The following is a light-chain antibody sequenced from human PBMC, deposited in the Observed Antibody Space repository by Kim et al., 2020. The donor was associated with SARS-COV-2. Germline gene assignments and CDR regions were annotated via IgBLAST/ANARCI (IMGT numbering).Light chain of an antibody. J-gene: IGKJ4*01. CDR1: QTVGGN. Sequence: VSLGERVTLSCRAGQTVGGNLAWYQQRPGQAPRLLIYDASTRATDVPARFSGSGSGTEFTLTISSLQSEDFVVYYCQQFNNWPLTFGGGTKVDIK. CDR3: QQFNNWPLT. V-gene: IGKV3-15*01. CDR2: DAS.